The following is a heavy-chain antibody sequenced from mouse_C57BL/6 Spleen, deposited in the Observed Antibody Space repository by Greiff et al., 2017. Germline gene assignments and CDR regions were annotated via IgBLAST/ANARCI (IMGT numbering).Heavy chain of an antibody. J-gene: IGHJ3*01. D-gene: IGHD1-1*01. Sequence: EVKLVESGGGLVKPGGSLKLSCAASGFTFSSYAMSLVRQTPEKRLEWVATISDGGSYTYYPDNVKGRFTISRDNAKNNLYLQMSHLKSEDTAMYYCARDPLDYYGSSHFAYGGQGTLVTVSA. CDR1: GFTFSSYA. V-gene: IGHV5-4*01. CDR3: ARDPLDYYGSSHFAY. CDR2: ISDGGSYT.